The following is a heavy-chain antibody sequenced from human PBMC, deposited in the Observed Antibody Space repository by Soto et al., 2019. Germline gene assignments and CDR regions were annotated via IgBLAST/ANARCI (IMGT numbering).Heavy chain of an antibody. CDR2: IYPEDSDT. Sequence: EVQLVQSGAEVKKPGESLKISCMGSGFSFSDTWIAWVRQMPGEGLEWMGIIYPEDSDTRYSPPFQGQVTMSVDKTKNTAYLQWRSLKASDTGMYFCARQNSETYSDWFAPWSQGTLVIVSS. V-gene: IGHV5-51*03. J-gene: IGHJ5*02. D-gene: IGHD1-26*01. CDR3: ARQNSETYSDWFAP. CDR1: GFSFSDTW.